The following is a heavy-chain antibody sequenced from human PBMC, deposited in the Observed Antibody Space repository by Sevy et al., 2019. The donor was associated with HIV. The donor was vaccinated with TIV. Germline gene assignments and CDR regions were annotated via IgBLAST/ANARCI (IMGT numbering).Heavy chain of an antibody. D-gene: IGHD2-21*01. CDR3: ARAGGDTAYGMDV. J-gene: IGHJ6*02. CDR1: GFTFSNYW. CDR2: IKKDGSEK. Sequence: GGSLRLSCAASGFTFSNYWMSWVRQAPGKGLEWVANIKKDGSEKYYVDSVKGRFTISRDNAKNSLFLQMNSLRAEDTAVYYCARAGGDTAYGMDVWGQGTTVTVSS. V-gene: IGHV3-7*01.